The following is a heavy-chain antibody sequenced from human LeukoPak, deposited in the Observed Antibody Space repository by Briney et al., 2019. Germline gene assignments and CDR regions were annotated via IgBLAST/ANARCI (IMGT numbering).Heavy chain of an antibody. CDR3: VRAYHPGGWFDP. D-gene: IGHD2-21*01. Sequence: GGSLRLSCAASGFTFSSSWMTWVRQAPGKGLEWVASMNEDGGEIHYVDSVKGRFAISRDNAKNSLYLQMNSLTAEDTAVYYCVRAYHPGGWFDPWGQGTLVTVSS. V-gene: IGHV3-7*04. J-gene: IGHJ5*02. CDR2: MNEDGGEI. CDR1: GFTFSSSW.